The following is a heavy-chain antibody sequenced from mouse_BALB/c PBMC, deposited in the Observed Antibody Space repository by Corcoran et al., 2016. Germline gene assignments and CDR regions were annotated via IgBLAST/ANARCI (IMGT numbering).Heavy chain of an antibody. CDR1: GYTFTNYG. CDR3: AFNFDY. V-gene: IGHV9-3-1*01. CDR2: INTYTGEP. J-gene: IGHJ2*01. Sequence: QIQLVQSGPELKKPGETVKISCKASGYTFTNYGMNWVKQASGKGLKWMGWINTYTGEPTYADDFKGRFAFSLETSASTAYLQINNLKNEDTATYFCAFNFDYWGQGTTLTVSS.